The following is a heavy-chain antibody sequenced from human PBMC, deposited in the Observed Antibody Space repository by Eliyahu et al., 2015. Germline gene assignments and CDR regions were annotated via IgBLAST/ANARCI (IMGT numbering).Heavy chain of an antibody. V-gene: IGHV3-23*01. Sequence: EMQLMESGGGLVQPGGSLRXSCAASGFPFRXAAMXWVRQAPGKGMESVSTISGNSFTTYYADSVKGRFTISRDNSENTMYLQMNSLRAEDTAVYYCAKHISMTGTRCFDPWGQGTLVTVSS. CDR2: ISGNSFTT. D-gene: IGHD6-19*01. CDR1: GFPFRXAA. CDR3: AKHISMTGTRCFDP. J-gene: IGHJ5*02.